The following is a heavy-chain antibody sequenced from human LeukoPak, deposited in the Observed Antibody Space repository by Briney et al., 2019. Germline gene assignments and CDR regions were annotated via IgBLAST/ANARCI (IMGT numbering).Heavy chain of an antibody. CDR3: ARGSTRLCPDY. CDR2: TYYSGST. J-gene: IGHJ4*02. CDR1: VYSFSSGYY. D-gene: IGHD2-2*01. Sequence: SETLSLTCAVSVYSFSSGYYWGWTRPPPGAGLEWIWTTYYSGSTYYNPSLKSRVTISVDTSKNQFSLNLTSVTAADTAVYFCARGSTRLCPDYWGQGTLVTVSS. V-gene: IGHV4-38-2*01.